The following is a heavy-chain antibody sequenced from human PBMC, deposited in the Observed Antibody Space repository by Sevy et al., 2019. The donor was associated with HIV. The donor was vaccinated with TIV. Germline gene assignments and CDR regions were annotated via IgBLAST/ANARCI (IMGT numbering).Heavy chain of an antibody. V-gene: IGHV3-23*01. Sequence: GGSLRLSCAASGFTFSSYAMSWVRQAPGKGLEWVSAISGSGGSTYYADSVKGRFTISRDNSKNTLYLQMNSLRAEDTAVYDCAKVYSYDYVALDAFDFWGQGTMVTVSS. D-gene: IGHD3-10*02. CDR3: AKVYSYDYVALDAFDF. CDR2: ISGSGGST. CDR1: GFTFSSYA. J-gene: IGHJ3*01.